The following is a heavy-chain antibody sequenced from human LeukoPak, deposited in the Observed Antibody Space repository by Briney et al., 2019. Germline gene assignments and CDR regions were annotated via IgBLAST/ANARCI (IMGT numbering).Heavy chain of an antibody. CDR1: GYTFTDYY. D-gene: IGHD6-19*01. CDR2: INPNSGGT. V-gene: IGHV1-2*02. Sequence: ASVKVSCKASGYTFTDYYIRWVRQAPGQGLEWMGWINPNSGGTNYAQKFQGRVTMTRDTSISTAYMELSRLTSDDTAVYYCARSGSSGWFGDYWGQGTLVTVSS. CDR3: ARSGSSGWFGDY. J-gene: IGHJ4*02.